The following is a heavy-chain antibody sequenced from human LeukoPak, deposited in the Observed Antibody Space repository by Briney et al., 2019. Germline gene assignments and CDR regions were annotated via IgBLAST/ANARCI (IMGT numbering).Heavy chain of an antibody. D-gene: IGHD3-3*02. CDR2: INHSGRT. J-gene: IGHJ4*02. CDR3: ARGRAFFD. V-gene: IGHV4-34*01. CDR1: GGSFSGYY. Sequence: SETLSLTCAVYGGSFSGYYWSWIRPPPGEGREWIGEINHSGRTNYNPSLKSRVTISVDTPKNQFSLKLSSVTAADTAVYYCARGRAFFDWGQGTLVTVSS.